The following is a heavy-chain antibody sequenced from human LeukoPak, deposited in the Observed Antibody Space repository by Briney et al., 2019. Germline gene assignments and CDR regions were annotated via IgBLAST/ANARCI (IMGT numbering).Heavy chain of an antibody. CDR3: ARRRILTGYYRGPFDY. Sequence: SETLSLTCTVSGGSISSSSYYWGWIRQPPGKGLEWIGSIYYSGSTYYNPSLKSRVTISVDSSKNQFSLKLSSVTAADTAVYYCARRRILTGYYRGPFDYWGQGTLVTVSS. J-gene: IGHJ4*02. V-gene: IGHV4-39*01. CDR1: GGSISSSSYY. CDR2: IYYSGST. D-gene: IGHD3-9*01.